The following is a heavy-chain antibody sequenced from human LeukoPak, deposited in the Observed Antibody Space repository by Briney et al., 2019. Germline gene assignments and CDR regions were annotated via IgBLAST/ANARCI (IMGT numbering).Heavy chain of an antibody. CDR3: ARAPSYRRYSYHS. CDR2: LVYDGSA. CDR1: GASITSESSY. J-gene: IGHJ4*02. Sequence: SETLSLTCTVSGASITSESSYWGWIHQPPGKGFQWIGGLVYDGSAHYIPSLQSHVSISADTSNNQFALKLASVTASDTGVYFCARAPSYRRYSYHSWGQGTLVTVSS. D-gene: IGHD3-16*02. V-gene: IGHV4-39*01.